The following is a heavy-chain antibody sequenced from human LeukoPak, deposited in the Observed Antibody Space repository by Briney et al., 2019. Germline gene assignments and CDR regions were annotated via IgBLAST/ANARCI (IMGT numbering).Heavy chain of an antibody. J-gene: IGHJ4*02. V-gene: IGHV4-34*01. CDR2: INHSGST. Sequence: PSETLSLTCAVYGGSFSGYYWSWIRQPPGKGLEWIGEINHSGSTNYNPSLKSRVTISVDTSKNQFSLKLSSVTAADTAVYYCAREAYCGGDCYSGFDYWGQGTLVTVSS. CDR1: GGSFSGYY. CDR3: AREAYCGGDCYSGFDY. D-gene: IGHD2-21*02.